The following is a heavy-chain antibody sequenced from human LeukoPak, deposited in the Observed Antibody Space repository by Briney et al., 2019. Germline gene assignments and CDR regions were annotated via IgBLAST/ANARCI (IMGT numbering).Heavy chain of an antibody. Sequence: RSGGSLRLSCAASGFTFSNAWMSWVRQAPGKGLEWVGRIKSKTDGGTTDYAAPVKGRFTISRDDSKNTLYLQMNSLKTEDTAVYYCTTDEEDNLGGIVVVPAAIRGAFDIWGQGTMVTVSS. V-gene: IGHV3-15*01. CDR2: IKSKTDGGTT. CDR3: TTDEEDNLGGIVVVPAAIRGAFDI. CDR1: GFTFSNAW. D-gene: IGHD2-2*02. J-gene: IGHJ3*02.